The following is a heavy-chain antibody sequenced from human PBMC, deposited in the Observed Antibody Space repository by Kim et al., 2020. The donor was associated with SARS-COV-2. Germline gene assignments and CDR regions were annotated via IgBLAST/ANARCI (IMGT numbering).Heavy chain of an antibody. Sequence: GGSLRLSCAASGFTFSSYAMHWVRQAPGKGLEWVAVISYDGSNKYYADSVKGRFTISRDNSKNTLYLQMNSLRAEDTAVYYCARDLTYYDFWSGYYRDYYYYGMDVWGQGTTVTVSS. D-gene: IGHD3-3*01. J-gene: IGHJ6*02. CDR3: ARDLTYYDFWSGYYRDYYYYGMDV. V-gene: IGHV3-30*04. CDR1: GFTFSSYA. CDR2: ISYDGSNK.